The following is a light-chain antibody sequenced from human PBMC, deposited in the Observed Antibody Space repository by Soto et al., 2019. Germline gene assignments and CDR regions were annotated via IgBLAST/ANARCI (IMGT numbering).Light chain of an antibody. Sequence: QSALNQPASVSGSPGQSITISCTGTSSDVGGYNYVSWYQQHPGKAPKLMIYEVSNRPSGVSNRFSGFKSGNTASLTISGLQAEDEANYYFISYKTSRTRVFGTGTKLTVL. J-gene: IGLJ1*01. V-gene: IGLV2-14*01. CDR3: ISYKTSRTRV. CDR1: SSDVGGYNY. CDR2: EVS.